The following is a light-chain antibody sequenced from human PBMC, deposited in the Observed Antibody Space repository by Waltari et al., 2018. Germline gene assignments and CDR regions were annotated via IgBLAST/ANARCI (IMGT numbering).Light chain of an antibody. CDR3: CSYAGSRTYV. CDR2: EGS. CDR1: SSDVGSYNF. V-gene: IGLV2-23*01. J-gene: IGLJ1*01. Sequence: QSALTQPASVSGSPGQSITIPCTGTSSDVGSYNFDSWYQHHPGKAPQLMIFEGSRRPSGISNRFSGSTSGNTASLTISGLQAEDEADYYCCSYAGSRTYVFGAGTKVTVL.